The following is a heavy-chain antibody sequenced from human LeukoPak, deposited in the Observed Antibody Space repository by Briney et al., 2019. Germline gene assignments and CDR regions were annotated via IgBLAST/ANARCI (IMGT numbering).Heavy chain of an antibody. CDR3: AKRGAEVGTTVAPGDY. J-gene: IGHJ4*02. CDR2: ISGNGYA. V-gene: IGHV3-23*01. CDR1: GFTFSNYG. D-gene: IGHD1-26*01. Sequence: GGSLRLSCAASGFTFSNYGMSWVRQAPGKGLEWVSAISGNGYAYYADSVKGRFTISRDNSKNTLYLQMNSLRAEDTAVYYCAKRGAEVGTTVAPGDYWGQGTLLTVSS.